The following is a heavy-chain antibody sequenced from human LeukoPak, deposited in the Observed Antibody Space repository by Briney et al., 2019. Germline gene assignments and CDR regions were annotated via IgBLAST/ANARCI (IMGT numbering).Heavy chain of an antibody. CDR3: SIAVAGTGIDY. D-gene: IGHD6-19*01. Sequence: SETLSLTCAVYGGSFSGYYWSWIRQPPGKGLEWIGEINHSRSTNYNPSLKSRVTISVDTSKNQFSLKLSSVTAADTAVYYCSIAVAGTGIDYWGQGTLVTVSS. J-gene: IGHJ4*02. CDR1: GGSFSGYY. V-gene: IGHV4-34*01. CDR2: INHSRST.